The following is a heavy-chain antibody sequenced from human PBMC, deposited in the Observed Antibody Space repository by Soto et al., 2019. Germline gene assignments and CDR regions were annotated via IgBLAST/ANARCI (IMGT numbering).Heavy chain of an antibody. CDR2: ISTSSYI. V-gene: IGHV3-21*01. D-gene: IGHD2-8*01. Sequence: EVQLVESGGGLVKPGGSLRLSCAASGFTFSSYSMNLVLQAPGKGLEWVASISTSSYIYYAYSVKGRFTISRDNAKNSMYLQMNILRAEDTAVYYCARDVYGYYGMDVWGQGTTVTVSS. J-gene: IGHJ6*02. CDR3: ARDVYGYYGMDV. CDR1: GFTFSSYS.